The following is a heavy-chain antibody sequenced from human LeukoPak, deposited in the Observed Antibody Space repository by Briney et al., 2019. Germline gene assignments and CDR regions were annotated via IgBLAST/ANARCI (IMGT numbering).Heavy chain of an antibody. CDR2: ISGDASRT. CDR1: GFTFDDYA. D-gene: IGHD3-10*01. J-gene: IGHJ3*02. CDR3: AKEFVSLWFGNAFDAFDI. Sequence: PGGSLRLSCAASGFTFDDYAMHWVRQAPGKGLEWVSSISGDASRTYYAASVKGRFTISRDNSKNTLYVQMSSLRAEDTAVYYCAKEFVSLWFGNAFDAFDIWGQGTMVTVSS. V-gene: IGHV3-23*01.